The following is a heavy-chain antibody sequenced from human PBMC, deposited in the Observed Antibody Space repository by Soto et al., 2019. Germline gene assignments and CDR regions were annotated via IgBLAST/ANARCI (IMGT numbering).Heavy chain of an antibody. CDR2: ISWDGGST. V-gene: IGHV3-43*01. Sequence: GGSLRLSCAASGFTFDDYTMHWVRQAPGKGLEWVSLISWDGGSTYYADSVKGRFTIPRDNSKNSLYLQMNSLRTEDTALYYCAKGALYCGGDCYSYAFDIWGQGTMVTVSS. CDR3: AKGALYCGGDCYSYAFDI. J-gene: IGHJ3*02. CDR1: GFTFDDYT. D-gene: IGHD2-21*02.